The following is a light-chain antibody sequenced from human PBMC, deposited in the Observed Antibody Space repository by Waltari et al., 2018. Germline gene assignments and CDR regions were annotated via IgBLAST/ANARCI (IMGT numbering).Light chain of an antibody. V-gene: IGKV3-11*01. CDR3: QHRSNWPLN. J-gene: IGKJ4*01. CDR1: QNVGNY. Sequence: EIVLTQSPATLSLSPGEGATPSCRASQNVGNYLAWSQQKPGQAPRLLIYDTSNKATGIPARFSGSGSGTDFTLTISGLEPEDFAVYYCQHRSNWPLNFGGGTKVEIK. CDR2: DTS.